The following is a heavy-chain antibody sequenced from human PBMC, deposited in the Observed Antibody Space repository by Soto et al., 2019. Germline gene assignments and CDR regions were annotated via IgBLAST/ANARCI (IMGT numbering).Heavy chain of an antibody. D-gene: IGHD3-22*01. CDR2: IWYDGSNK. CDR3: ARARDSSGYDASDI. CDR1: GFTFSSYG. V-gene: IGHV3-33*01. Sequence: QVQLVESGGGVVQPGRSLRLSCAASGFTFSSYGMHWVRQAPGKGLEWVAVIWYDGSNKYYADSVKGRFTISRDNSKNTLYLQMNSLIAEDTAVYYCARARDSSGYDASDIWGQGTMVTVSS. J-gene: IGHJ3*02.